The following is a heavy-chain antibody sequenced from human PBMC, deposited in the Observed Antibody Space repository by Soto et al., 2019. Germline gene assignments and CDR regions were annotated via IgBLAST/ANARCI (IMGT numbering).Heavy chain of an antibody. CDR1: GGSFSGYY. Sequence: SETLSLTCAVYGGSFSGYYWSWIRQPPGKGLEWIGEINHSGSTNYNPSLKSRVTISVDTSKNQFSLKLSSVTAADTAVYYCARGITIFGVVIPQGVYYYYMDVWGKGTTVTVSS. V-gene: IGHV4-34*01. J-gene: IGHJ6*03. D-gene: IGHD3-3*01. CDR2: INHSGST. CDR3: ARGITIFGVVIPQGVYYYYMDV.